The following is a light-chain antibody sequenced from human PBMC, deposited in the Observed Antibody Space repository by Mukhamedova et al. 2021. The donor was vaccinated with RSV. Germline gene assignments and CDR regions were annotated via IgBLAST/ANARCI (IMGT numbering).Light chain of an antibody. Sequence: GERATLSCWASQSFDYRSVAWYQQKPGQAPRLLIYGTSNRATGVPDRFIGSGPGPDFTLTISGLEPEDFAVYYCQQYGFSTSFGQG. J-gene: IGKJ1*01. CDR1: QSFDYRS. V-gene: IGKV3-20*01. CDR2: GTS. CDR3: QQYGFSTS.